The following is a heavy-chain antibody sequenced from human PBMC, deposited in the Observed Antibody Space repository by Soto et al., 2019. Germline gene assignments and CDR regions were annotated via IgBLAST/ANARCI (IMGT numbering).Heavy chain of an antibody. J-gene: IGHJ4*02. D-gene: IGHD2-21*02. CDR2: MQPSSGRT. CDR3: ARGVTAGVDY. CDR1: GYSFTSLD. V-gene: IGHV1-8*01. Sequence: ASVKVSCKASGYSFTSLDMNWVRQPTGEGLEWMGWMQPSSGRTGYAQKFQGRVTMTRDTSISTAYMELSSITSDDTAFYYCARGVTAGVDYWGQGTLVTVSS.